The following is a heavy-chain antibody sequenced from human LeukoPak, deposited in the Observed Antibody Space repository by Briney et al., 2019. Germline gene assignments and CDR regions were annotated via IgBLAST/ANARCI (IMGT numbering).Heavy chain of an antibody. CDR2: ITWDGVGT. D-gene: IGHD4-23*01. J-gene: IGHJ4*02. V-gene: IGHV3-43*01. Sequence: PGGSPRLSCVASGFTFDKYTMHWVRQAPGKGLEWVSLITWDGVGTYYADSVKGRFTISRDNSKSSLYLQMNSLRTEDTALYYCVKDENDYDGFYFDYWGQGSLVTVSS. CDR3: VKDENDYDGFYFDY. CDR1: GFTFDKYT.